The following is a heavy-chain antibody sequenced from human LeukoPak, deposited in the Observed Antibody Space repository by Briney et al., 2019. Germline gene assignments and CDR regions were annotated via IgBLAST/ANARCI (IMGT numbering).Heavy chain of an antibody. Sequence: GGSLRLSCAASGFTFSSYGMHWVRQAPGKGLEWVAFIRYDGSNKYYADSVKGRFTISRDNSKNTLYLQMNSLRAEDAAVYYCAKDHDGGRPGLFDYWGQGTLVTVSS. J-gene: IGHJ4*02. D-gene: IGHD3-16*01. V-gene: IGHV3-30*02. CDR3: AKDHDGGRPGLFDY. CDR1: GFTFSSYG. CDR2: IRYDGSNK.